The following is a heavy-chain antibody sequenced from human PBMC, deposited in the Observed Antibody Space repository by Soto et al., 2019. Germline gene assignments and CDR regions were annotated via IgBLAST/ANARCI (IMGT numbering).Heavy chain of an antibody. J-gene: IGHJ4*02. CDR3: ARFQTYNWNPGPADF. V-gene: IGHV5-51*01. D-gene: IGHD1-20*01. CDR1: GYIFTNYW. CDR2: THPRDSDT. Sequence: GESLKISCKVSGYIFTNYWIGWVRQMPGKGLEWMGITHPRDSDTRYSPSFQGQVTISADKSITTAYLQWRSLEASDTALYYCARFQTYNWNPGPADFWGQGTLVTVSS.